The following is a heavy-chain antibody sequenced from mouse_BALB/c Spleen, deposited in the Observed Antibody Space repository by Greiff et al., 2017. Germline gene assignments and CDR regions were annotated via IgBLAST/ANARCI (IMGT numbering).Heavy chain of an antibody. CDR3: ANDYYGSSYDY. J-gene: IGHJ2*01. CDR2: IYPYNGGT. Sequence: EVQLVESGPELVKPGASVKISCKASGYTFTDYNMHWVKQSHGKSLEWIGYIYPYNGGTGYNQKFKSKATLTVDNSSSTAYMELRSLTSEDSAVYYCANDYYGSSYDYWGQGTTLTVSS. D-gene: IGHD1-1*01. V-gene: IGHV1S29*02. CDR1: GYTFTDYN.